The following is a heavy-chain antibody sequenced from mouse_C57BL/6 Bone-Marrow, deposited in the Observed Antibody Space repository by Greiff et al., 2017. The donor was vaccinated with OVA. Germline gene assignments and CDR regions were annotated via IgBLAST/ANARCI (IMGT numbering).Heavy chain of an antibody. CDR1: GFTFSSYG. Sequence: EVQLVESGGDLVKPGGSLKLSCAASGFTFSSYGMSWVRQTTDKRLEWVATISSGGSYTYYPDSVKGRFTISRDNAKNTLYLQMSSLKSEDTAMYYCSRHTTLECYFDYWGQGTTLTVSS. D-gene: IGHD5-5*01. V-gene: IGHV5-6*01. J-gene: IGHJ2*01. CDR3: SRHTTLECYFDY. CDR2: ISSGGSYT.